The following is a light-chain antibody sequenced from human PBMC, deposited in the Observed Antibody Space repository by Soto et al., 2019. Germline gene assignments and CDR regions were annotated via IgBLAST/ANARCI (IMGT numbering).Light chain of an antibody. CDR1: QDISRA. J-gene: IGKJ4*01. Sequence: IQLNQIPASLSETVGDRVTITCRASQDISRALAWYQQKPGKAPNLLITPTSNLQSGVPSRFSGSGSGTDFTPTINGLQPEDFATYWCQQLYGYPLTFGGGTKVDIK. CDR3: QQLYGYPLT. CDR2: PTS. V-gene: IGKV1-9*01.